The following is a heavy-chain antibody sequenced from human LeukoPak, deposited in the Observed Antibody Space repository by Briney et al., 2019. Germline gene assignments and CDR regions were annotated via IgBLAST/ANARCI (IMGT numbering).Heavy chain of an antibody. Sequence: PSETLSLTCTVSGGSISSYHWSWIRQPPGKGLEWIGYIYYSGSTNYNPSLKSRVTISVDMSKSQFSLNLSSPTAADTAVYYCARGGDSKHLVNWGQGTLVTVSS. V-gene: IGHV4-59*01. D-gene: IGHD3-3*02. CDR1: GGSISSYH. J-gene: IGHJ4*02. CDR2: IYYSGST. CDR3: ARGGDSKHLVN.